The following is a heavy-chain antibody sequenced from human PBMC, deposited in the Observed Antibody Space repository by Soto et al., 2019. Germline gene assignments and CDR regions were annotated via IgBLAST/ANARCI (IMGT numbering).Heavy chain of an antibody. V-gene: IGHV5-51*01. Sequence: PGESLKISCKGSGYSFTSYWIGWVRQMPGKGLEWMGIIYPGDSDTRYSPSFQGQVTISADKSISTAYLQWSSLKASGTAMYYCARQTLDYYNWFDPWGQGTLVTVSS. CDR3: ARQTLDYYNWFDP. CDR2: IYPGDSDT. J-gene: IGHJ5*02. D-gene: IGHD3-10*01. CDR1: GYSFTSYW.